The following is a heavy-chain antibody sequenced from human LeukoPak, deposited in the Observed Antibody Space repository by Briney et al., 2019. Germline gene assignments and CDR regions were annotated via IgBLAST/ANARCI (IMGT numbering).Heavy chain of an antibody. CDR1: GFTFSNYW. D-gene: IGHD3-22*01. J-gene: IGHJ3*02. Sequence: GGSLRLSCAASGFTFSNYWMSWVRQAPGKGLEWVANIKEDGSEKYYVDSVKGRFTISRDNAKNSLYLQMNSLRAEDTAVYYCARESPYYYDSPDAFDIWGQGTMVTVSS. CDR2: IKEDGSEK. CDR3: ARESPYYYDSPDAFDI. V-gene: IGHV3-7*03.